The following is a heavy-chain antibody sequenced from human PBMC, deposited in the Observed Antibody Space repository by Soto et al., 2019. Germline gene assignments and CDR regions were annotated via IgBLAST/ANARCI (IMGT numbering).Heavy chain of an antibody. Sequence: SETLSLTCAVYGGSFSGYYWSWIRQPPGKGLEWIGEINHSGSTNYNPSLKSRVTISVDTSKNQFSLKLSSVTAADTAVYYCASTPLPSVIGYCSGGRCYSGHYWGQGTLVTVSS. J-gene: IGHJ4*02. V-gene: IGHV4-34*01. D-gene: IGHD2-15*01. CDR3: ASTPLPSVIGYCSGGRCYSGHY. CDR1: GGSFSGYY. CDR2: INHSGST.